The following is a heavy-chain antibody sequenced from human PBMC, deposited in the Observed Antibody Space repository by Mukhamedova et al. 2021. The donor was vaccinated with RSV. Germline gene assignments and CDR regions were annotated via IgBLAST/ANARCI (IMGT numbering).Heavy chain of an antibody. V-gene: IGHV3-30*18. Sequence: GLEWVAVISYDGSNKYYADSVKGRFTISRDNSKNTLYLQMNSLRAEDTAVYYCAKDLTLGIADSVAFDIWGQGTMVTVSS. CDR3: AKDLTLGIADSVAFDI. CDR2: ISYDGSNK. D-gene: IGHD6-13*01. J-gene: IGHJ3*02.